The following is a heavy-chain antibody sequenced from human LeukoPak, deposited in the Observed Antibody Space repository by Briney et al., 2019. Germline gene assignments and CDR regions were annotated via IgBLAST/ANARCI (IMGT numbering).Heavy chain of an antibody. Sequence: GGSLRLSCAASGFTVSSNYMSWVRQAPGRGLEGVSVIYSGGSTYYADSVQGRFTISRDNSKNTLYLQMNSLRAEDTAVYYCARGSQTSGSYYCFDYWGQGTLVTVSS. D-gene: IGHD1-26*01. CDR3: ARGSQTSGSYYCFDY. CDR1: GFTVSSNY. V-gene: IGHV3-66*02. J-gene: IGHJ4*02. CDR2: IYSGGST.